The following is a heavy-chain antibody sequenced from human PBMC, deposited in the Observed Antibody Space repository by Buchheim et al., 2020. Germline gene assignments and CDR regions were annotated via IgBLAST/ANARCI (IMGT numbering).Heavy chain of an antibody. D-gene: IGHD4-11*01. V-gene: IGHV4-39*01. J-gene: IGHJ5*02. CDR3: ARHAYSNYDEYWFDP. CDR1: GGSISSSSYY. CDR2: IYYSGST. Sequence: QLQLQESGPGLVKPSETLSLTCTVSGGSISSSSYYWGWIRQPPGKGLEWIGSIYYSGSTYYNPSLKSRVTISVDTSKNQFSLKLSSVTAADTAVYYCARHAYSNYDEYWFDPWGQGTL.